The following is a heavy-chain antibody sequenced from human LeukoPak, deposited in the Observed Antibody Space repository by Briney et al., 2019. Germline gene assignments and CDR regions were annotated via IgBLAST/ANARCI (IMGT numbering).Heavy chain of an antibody. D-gene: IGHD4-11*01. CDR2: IYYSGST. Sequence: PSETLSPTCTVSGGSISSYYWSWIRQPPGKGLEWIGYIYYSGSTNYNPSLKSRVTISVDTPKNQFSLKLSSVTAADTAVYYCARAHSNYSPGYYGMDVWGQGTTVTVSS. CDR3: ARAHSNYSPGYYGMDV. J-gene: IGHJ6*02. V-gene: IGHV4-59*01. CDR1: GGSISSYY.